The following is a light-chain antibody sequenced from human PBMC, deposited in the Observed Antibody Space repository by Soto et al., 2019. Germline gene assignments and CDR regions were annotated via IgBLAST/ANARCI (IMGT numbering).Light chain of an antibody. CDR3: QKYGSSPRT. J-gene: IGKJ1*01. V-gene: IGKV3-20*01. Sequence: EIVFTQSPGTLSLSPGKGSTLACRGSQSISSSYLAWYQQRPGQANRLIIYGAYSRATGITDRFSGSGSGKEFTLTIRRLEPEDFAVYYCQKYGSSPRTFGEGSTGDNK. CDR1: QSISSSY. CDR2: GAY.